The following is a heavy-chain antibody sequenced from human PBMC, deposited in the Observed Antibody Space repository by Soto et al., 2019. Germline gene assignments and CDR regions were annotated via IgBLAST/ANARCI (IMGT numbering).Heavy chain of an antibody. CDR1: GFTFSSYG. J-gene: IGHJ4*02. V-gene: IGHV3-33*01. Sequence: QVQLVESGGGVVQPGRSLRLSCAASGFTFSSYGMHWVRQAPGKGLEWVAVIWYDGSNKYYADSVKGRFTISRDNPKNTLYLQMNSLRAEDTAVYYCARDPGPGVVEENWGQGTLVTVSS. CDR2: IWYDGSNK. D-gene: IGHD2-15*01. CDR3: ARDPGPGVVEEN.